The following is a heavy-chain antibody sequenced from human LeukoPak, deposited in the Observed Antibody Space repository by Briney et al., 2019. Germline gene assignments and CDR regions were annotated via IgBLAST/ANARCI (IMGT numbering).Heavy chain of an antibody. J-gene: IGHJ4*02. CDR2: INWNGGST. CDR3: ARESDSTEFDY. V-gene: IGHV3-20*04. CDR1: GFTFDDYG. D-gene: IGHD3-22*01. Sequence: GGSLRLSCAASGFTFDDYGMSWVRQAPGKGLEWVSGINWNGGSTGYADSVKGRFTISRDNAKNTPYLQMNSLRAEDTAVYYCARESDSTEFDYWGQGTLVTVSS.